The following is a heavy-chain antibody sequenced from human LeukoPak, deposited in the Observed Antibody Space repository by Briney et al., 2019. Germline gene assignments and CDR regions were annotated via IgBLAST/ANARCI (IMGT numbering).Heavy chain of an antibody. CDR3: AKGSGGRGTAFDI. CDR1: GFTFSSYV. J-gene: IGHJ3*02. Sequence: GRSLRLSCAASGFTFSSYVMSWVRQAPGKGLAWVSAISGSGGTYYADSVKGRFTISRDNSKNTMYLQMNSLRAEDTAVYYCAKGSGGRGTAFDIWGQGTMVTVSS. CDR2: ISGSGGT. V-gene: IGHV3-23*01. D-gene: IGHD3-10*01.